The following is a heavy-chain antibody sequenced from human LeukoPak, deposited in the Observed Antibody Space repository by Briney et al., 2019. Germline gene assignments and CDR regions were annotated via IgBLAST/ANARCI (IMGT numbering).Heavy chain of an antibody. V-gene: IGHV4-34*01. J-gene: IGHJ4*02. CDR3: ARREGDASMVRSFDY. CDR1: GGSFSGYY. D-gene: IGHD3-10*01. Sequence: SETLSLTCAVYGGSFSGYYWSWIRQPPGKGLEWIGEINHSGSTNYNPSLKSRVTISVDTSKNQFSLNLSSETAADTAVYYCARREGDASMVRSFDYWGQGTLVTVSS. CDR2: INHSGST.